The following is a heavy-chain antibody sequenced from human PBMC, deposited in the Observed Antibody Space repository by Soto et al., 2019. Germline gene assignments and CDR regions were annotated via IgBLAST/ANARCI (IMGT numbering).Heavy chain of an antibody. CDR1: GFPVSSNS. D-gene: IGHD5-12*01. CDR2: IYSGGST. CDR3: AREDGYRGGDAFDI. J-gene: IGHJ3*02. Sequence: PGGSLRHSCAASGFPVSSNSMSWARQAPGKGLEWVSVIYSGGSTYYADSVKGRFTISRDNSKNMLYLQMNSLRAEDTAVYYCAREDGYRGGDAFDIWRQGTMDTVSS. V-gene: IGHV3-66*01.